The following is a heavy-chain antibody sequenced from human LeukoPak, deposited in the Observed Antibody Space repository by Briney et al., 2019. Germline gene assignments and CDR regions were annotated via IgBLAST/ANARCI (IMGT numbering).Heavy chain of an antibody. CDR3: ARDFCSGGSCYWGY. V-gene: IGHV1-69*05. D-gene: IGHD2-15*01. Sequence: GSSVKVSCKASGGTFSSYAISWVRQAPGQGLEWMGGIIPIFGTANYAQKFQGRVTITTDESTSTAYMELSSLRSEDTAAYYCARDFCSGGSCYWGYWGQGTLVTVSS. CDR1: GGTFSSYA. CDR2: IIPIFGTA. J-gene: IGHJ4*02.